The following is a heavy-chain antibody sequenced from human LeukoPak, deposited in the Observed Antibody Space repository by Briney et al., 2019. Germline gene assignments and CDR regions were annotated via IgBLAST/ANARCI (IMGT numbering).Heavy chain of an antibody. V-gene: IGHV3-53*01. J-gene: IGHJ4*02. Sequence: SGGSLRLSCTASEFTVSRNYMLWVRQAPGKGLEWVSLIFSNGDTHYADSVKGRFTISRDTSKNTVSLQMNSLKVEDTAMYYFSRDQMNFWGEGTGVSVPS. CDR1: EFTVSRNY. CDR3: SRDQMNF. CDR2: IFSNGDT. D-gene: IGHD5-24*01.